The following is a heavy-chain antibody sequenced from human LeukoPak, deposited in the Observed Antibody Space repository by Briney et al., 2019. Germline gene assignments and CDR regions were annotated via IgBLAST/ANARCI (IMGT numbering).Heavy chain of an antibody. J-gene: IGHJ5*02. CDR3: ARVGEDIVVVVAAGDFNWFDP. Sequence: ASVKVSCKASGYTFTSCGISWVRQAPGQGLEWMGWISAYNGNTNYAQKLQGRVTMTTDTSTSTAYMELRSLRSDDTAVYYCARVGEDIVVVVAAGDFNWFDPWGQGTLVTVSS. D-gene: IGHD2-15*01. CDR2: ISAYNGNT. V-gene: IGHV1-18*01. CDR1: GYTFTSCG.